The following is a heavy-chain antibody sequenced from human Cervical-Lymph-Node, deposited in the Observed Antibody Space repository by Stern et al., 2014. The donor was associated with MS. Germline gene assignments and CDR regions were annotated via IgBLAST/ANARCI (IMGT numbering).Heavy chain of an antibody. CDR1: GFTFNSYA. Sequence: EVQLLESGGGLVQPGGSLTLSCAASGFTFNSYAMTWIRQAPGRGLEWVSSISSKGRTTYYADSVRGRFTISRDFSKDTLYLQMNSLRVEDTALYYCAKAGGRKNYDYEPISPFAQWGQGTLVSVSS. CDR3: AKAGGRKNYDYEPISPFAQ. CDR2: ISSKGRTT. D-gene: IGHD3-22*01. V-gene: IGHV3-23*01. J-gene: IGHJ4*02.